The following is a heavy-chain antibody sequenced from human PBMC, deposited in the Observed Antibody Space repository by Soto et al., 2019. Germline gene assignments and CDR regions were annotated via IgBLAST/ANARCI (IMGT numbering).Heavy chain of an antibody. CDR2: IHYTGGT. CDR1: GGSISPYY. D-gene: IGHD6-19*01. Sequence: QVHLQESGPGLVKPSETLSLTCTVSGGSISPYYWSWIRQPPGKGLEWIGYIHYTGGTYYNPSLKSRVTISVDTSKNQFSLKLNSVTAADTAAYFCARHRVGGSSYNFDYWGQGTLVTVSS. V-gene: IGHV4-59*08. J-gene: IGHJ4*02. CDR3: ARHRVGGSSYNFDY.